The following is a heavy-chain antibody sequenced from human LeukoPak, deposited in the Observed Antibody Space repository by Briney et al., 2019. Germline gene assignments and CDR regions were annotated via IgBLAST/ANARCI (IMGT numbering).Heavy chain of an antibody. CDR2: IWSDGGKS. CDR3: ATDSFGPATDFDY. J-gene: IGHJ4*02. D-gene: IGHD2-2*01. Sequence: GGSLRLSCAASGFTFSAYGMHWVRQAPGKGLEWVAVIWSDGGKSYNSDSVKGRFTISRDNSKNTLYLQMNSLRADDTAVYYCATDSFGPATDFDYWGQGTLVTVSS. CDR1: GFTFSAYG. V-gene: IGHV3-33*01.